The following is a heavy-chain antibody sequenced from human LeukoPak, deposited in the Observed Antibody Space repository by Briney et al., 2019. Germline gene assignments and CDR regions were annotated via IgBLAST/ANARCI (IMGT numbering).Heavy chain of an antibody. Sequence: SETLSLTCAVSGYSISSGYYWGWIRQPPGKGLEWNGSIYHSGSTYYNPSLKSRVTISVDTSKNQFSLKLSSVTAADTAVYYCARVIGYCSRTSCYWFDPWGQGTLVTVSS. J-gene: IGHJ5*02. V-gene: IGHV4-38-2*01. CDR1: GYSISSGYY. CDR2: IYHSGST. D-gene: IGHD2-2*01. CDR3: ARVIGYCSRTSCYWFDP.